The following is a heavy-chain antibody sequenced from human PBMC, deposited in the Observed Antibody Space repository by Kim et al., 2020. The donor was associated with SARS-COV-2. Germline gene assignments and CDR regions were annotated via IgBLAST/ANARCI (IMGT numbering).Heavy chain of an antibody. J-gene: IGHJ6*02. D-gene: IGHD3-3*01. CDR2: INAGNGNT. Sequence: ASVKVSCKASGYTFTSYAMHWVRQAPGQRLEWMGWINAGNGNTKYSQKFQGTVTITRDTSASTAYMELSSLRSEDTAVYYCARDSPYYDFWSGNPYYYYGMDVWGQGTTVTVSS. CDR3: ARDSPYYDFWSGNPYYYYGMDV. CDR1: GYTFTSYA. V-gene: IGHV1-3*01.